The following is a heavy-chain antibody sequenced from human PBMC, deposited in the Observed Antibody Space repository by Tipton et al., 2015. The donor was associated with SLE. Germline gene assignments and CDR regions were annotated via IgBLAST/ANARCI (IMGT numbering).Heavy chain of an antibody. V-gene: IGHV3-30*02. J-gene: IGHJ4*02. CDR1: GFTFSSYG. D-gene: IGHD3-22*01. Sequence: SLRLSCAASGFTFSSYGMHWVRQAPGKGLEWVAFIRYDGSNKYYADSVKGRFTISRDNSKNTLYLQMNSLRAEDTAVYYCARAPADYYDSPERYWGQGTLVTVSS. CDR2: IRYDGSNK. CDR3: ARAPADYYDSPERY.